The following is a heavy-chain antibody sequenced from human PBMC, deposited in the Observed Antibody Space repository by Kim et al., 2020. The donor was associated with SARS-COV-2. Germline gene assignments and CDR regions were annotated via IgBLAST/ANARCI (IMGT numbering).Heavy chain of an antibody. V-gene: IGHV3-23*01. J-gene: IGHJ6*02. CDR3: VKEGGVNTAYFSAMDV. Sequence: GGSLRLSCAASGFTFTNYAMAWVRQAPGKGLEWVSSISGSSERTYYTGSVKGRFTISRDNSGNALYLEMTSLRAEDTAVYYCVKEGGVNTAYFSAMDVWGQGTTVTVSS. CDR2: ISGSSERT. D-gene: IGHD4-17*01. CDR1: GFTFTNYA.